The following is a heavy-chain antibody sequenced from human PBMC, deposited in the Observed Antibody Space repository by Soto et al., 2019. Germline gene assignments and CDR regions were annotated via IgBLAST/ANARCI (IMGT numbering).Heavy chain of an antibody. V-gene: IGHV1-2*04. Sequence: QVQLVQSGAEVKKPGASVKVSCKASGYTFTGYNMHWVRQAPGQGLEWMGWINPNSGGTNYAQKFQGWVTMTRDPSISPAYMELRRVRSDDTALYYCTREMGIWNAFDLWGRGSIVTVAS. D-gene: IGHD3-3*01. J-gene: IGHJ3*01. CDR2: INPNSGGT. CDR1: GYTFTGYN. CDR3: TREMGIWNAFDL.